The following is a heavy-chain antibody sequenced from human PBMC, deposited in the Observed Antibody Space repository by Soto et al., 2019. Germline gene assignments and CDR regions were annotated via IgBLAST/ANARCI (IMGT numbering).Heavy chain of an antibody. D-gene: IGHD3-10*01. V-gene: IGHV3-23*01. CDR1: GLTFGSRA. Sequence: EVQLLESGGDLKQPGGSLRLSCVASGLTFGSRAMSWVRQAPGEGLQWVATITDNGGDAKYADSVRGRFVISRDNSKKTRYLQMTSLTAEDSAMYFCARGSTESYPGSRIFDFWGRGTLVTVSS. CDR2: ITDNGGDA. J-gene: IGHJ4*02. CDR3: ARGSTESYPGSRIFDF.